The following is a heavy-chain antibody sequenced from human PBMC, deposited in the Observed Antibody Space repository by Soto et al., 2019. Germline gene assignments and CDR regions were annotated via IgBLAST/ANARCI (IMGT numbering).Heavy chain of an antibody. J-gene: IGHJ3*02. CDR3: ARVAVGYSSGWFEYGAFDI. V-gene: IGHV3-53*02. Sequence: EVQLVETGGGLIQPGGSLRLSCAASGFTVSSNYMSWVRQAPGKGLEWVSVIYSGGSTYYADSVKGRFTISRDNSKNTLYLQMNSLRAEDTAVYYCARVAVGYSSGWFEYGAFDIWGQGTMVTVSS. D-gene: IGHD6-19*01. CDR1: GFTVSSNY. CDR2: IYSGGST.